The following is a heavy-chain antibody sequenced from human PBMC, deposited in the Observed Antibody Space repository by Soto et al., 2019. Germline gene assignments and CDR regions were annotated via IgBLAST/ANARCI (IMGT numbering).Heavy chain of an antibody. CDR3: AKGGMSRGWPFDI. CDR1: GLTFSSYA. CDR2: ISGSGGST. J-gene: IGHJ3*02. D-gene: IGHD6-19*01. V-gene: IGHV3-23*01. Sequence: GGSLRLSCAASGLTFSSYAMSWVRQAPGKGLEWVSAISGSGGSTYYADSVKGRFTISRDNSKNTLYLQMNSLRAEDTAVYYCAKGGMSRGWPFDIWGQGTMVTISS.